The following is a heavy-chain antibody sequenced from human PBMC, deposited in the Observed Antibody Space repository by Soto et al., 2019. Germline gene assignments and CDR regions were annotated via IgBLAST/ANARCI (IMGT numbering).Heavy chain of an antibody. CDR2: MNPNSGNT. D-gene: IGHD6-19*01. V-gene: IGHV1-8*01. J-gene: IGHJ6*02. Sequence: QVQLVQSGAEVKKPGASVKVSCKASGYTFTSYDITWVRQATGQGLEWMGWMNPNSGNTGYAQKFKGIHTMTRNSSIRSAYMEVSRLRSEDTAVYYCAPIPILGRSSVWWHYYSGPDVWGQGTTVTVSS. CDR1: GYTFTSYD. CDR3: APIPILGRSSVWWHYYSGPDV.